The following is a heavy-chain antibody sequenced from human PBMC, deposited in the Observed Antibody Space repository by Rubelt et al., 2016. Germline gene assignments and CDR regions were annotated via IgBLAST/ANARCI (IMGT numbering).Heavy chain of an antibody. D-gene: IGHD6-6*01. CDR3: ERAVTSAPVLGALDI. V-gene: IGHV2-5*02. Sequence: QFTLTESGHTLVKRTQTLTLTCTFSGFSLTTPGVGVGWIRQPPGKALEWLAVIYWDHDNGYRPSLQPRLTITTANSKNQVFLTMTTLDPVDTATYYCERAVTSAPVLGALDIWGQGTMITVSS. CDR1: GFSLTTPGVG. J-gene: IGHJ3*02. CDR2: IYWDHDN.